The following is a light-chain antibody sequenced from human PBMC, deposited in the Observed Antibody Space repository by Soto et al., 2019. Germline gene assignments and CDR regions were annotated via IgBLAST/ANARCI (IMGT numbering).Light chain of an antibody. Sequence: EIVLTQSPATLSLSPWERATVSFRASQSVGSYLAWYQQKPGQAPRLLIYDASKRATGIPARFSGSGSGTDFTLTITTLEPEDFAVYYCQQYGSSPRTFGLGTKVDI. V-gene: IGKV3-11*01. CDR2: DAS. CDR3: QQYGSSPRT. J-gene: IGKJ1*01. CDR1: QSVGSY.